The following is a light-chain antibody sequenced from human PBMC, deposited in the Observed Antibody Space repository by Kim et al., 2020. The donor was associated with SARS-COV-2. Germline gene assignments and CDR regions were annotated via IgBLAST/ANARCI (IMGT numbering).Light chain of an antibody. CDR3: ISFTSAATWV. CDR1: SSDIGGYNY. V-gene: IGLV2-14*03. Sequence: QSALTQPASVSGSPGQSITISCTGTSSDIGGYNYVSWYQQHPGKAPQLMIYAVTERPSGVSSRFSGSKSGNAASLTISGLQAEDGADYYCISFTSAATWVFGGGTQLTVL. J-gene: IGLJ3*02. CDR2: AVT.